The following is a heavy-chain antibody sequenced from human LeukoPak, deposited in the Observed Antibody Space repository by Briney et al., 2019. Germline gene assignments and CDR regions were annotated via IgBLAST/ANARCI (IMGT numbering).Heavy chain of an antibody. Sequence: ASVKVSCKASGGTFSSYAISWVRQAPGQGLEWMGGIIPIIGTANYAQKFQGRVTITADESTSTAYMEPSSLRSEDTAVYYCARSMVEFWFDPWGQGTLVTVSS. J-gene: IGHJ5*02. CDR3: ARSMVEFWFDP. V-gene: IGHV1-69*13. D-gene: IGHD3-10*01. CDR1: GGTFSSYA. CDR2: IIPIIGTA.